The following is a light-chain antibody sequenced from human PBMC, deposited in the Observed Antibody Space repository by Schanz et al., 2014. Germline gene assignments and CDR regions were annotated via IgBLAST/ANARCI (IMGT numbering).Light chain of an antibody. CDR2: DVS. CDR3: CSYAGSSTWV. V-gene: IGLV2-23*02. Sequence: QSALTQPASVSGSPGQSITISCTGTSSDLGGYNYVSWYQQYPGKAPKLIIYDVSNRPSGVSNRFSGSKSGNTASLTISGLQAEDEADYYCCSYAGSSTWVFGGGTKLTVL. J-gene: IGLJ3*02. CDR1: SSDLGGYNY.